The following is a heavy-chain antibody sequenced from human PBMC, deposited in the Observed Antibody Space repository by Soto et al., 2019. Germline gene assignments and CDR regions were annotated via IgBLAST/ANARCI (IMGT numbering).Heavy chain of an antibody. CDR2: MNPNSGNT. CDR3: ARGRKPIYSSSTRKDLGY. J-gene: IGHJ4*02. Sequence: RASVKVSCKASGYTFTSYDINWVRQATGQGLEWMGWMNPNSGNTGYAQKFQGRVTMTRNTSISTAYMELSSLRSEDAAVYYCARGRKPIYSSSTRKDLGYWGQGTLVTVSS. D-gene: IGHD6-6*01. V-gene: IGHV1-8*01. CDR1: GYTFTSYD.